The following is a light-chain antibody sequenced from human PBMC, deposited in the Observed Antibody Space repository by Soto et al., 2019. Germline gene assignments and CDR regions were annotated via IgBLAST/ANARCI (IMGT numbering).Light chain of an antibody. CDR2: DDS. CDR3: QVWDSSSDHLYV. V-gene: IGLV3-21*02. CDR1: NIGSKS. J-gene: IGLJ1*01. Sequence: SVLTQPPSGRVAQEQTSRITCGGNNIGSKSVHWYQQKPGQAPVLVVYDDSDRPSGIPERFSGSNSGNTATLTISRVEAGDEADYYSQVWDSSSDHLYVFGTGTKVAVL.